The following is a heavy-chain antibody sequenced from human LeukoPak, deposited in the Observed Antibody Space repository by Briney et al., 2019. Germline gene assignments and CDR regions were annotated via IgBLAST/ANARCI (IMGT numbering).Heavy chain of an antibody. V-gene: IGHV3-23*01. Sequence: TGGSLRLSCAASGFTFSSYAMSWVRQAPGKGLEWVSAISGSGGSIYYADSVKGRFTISRDNSKNTLYLQMSSLRAEDTAVYYCAKEADGDSYYYFDYWGQGTLVTVSS. CDR2: ISGSGGSI. D-gene: IGHD4-17*01. J-gene: IGHJ4*02. CDR3: AKEADGDSYYYFDY. CDR1: GFTFSSYA.